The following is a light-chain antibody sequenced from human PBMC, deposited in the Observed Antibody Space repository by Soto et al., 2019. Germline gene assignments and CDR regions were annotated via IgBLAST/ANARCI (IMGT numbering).Light chain of an antibody. CDR3: QQYASSPLLT. V-gene: IGKV3-20*01. CDR1: QSVSSSY. J-gene: IGKJ4*01. Sequence: DIVLTQSPGTLSLSPGERAALSCRASQSVSSSYLAWYQQKPGQAPRLLIYGASNRATGIADRFSGSGSGTDFTLTISRLEPEDFAVYYCQQYASSPLLTFGGGTKVDIK. CDR2: GAS.